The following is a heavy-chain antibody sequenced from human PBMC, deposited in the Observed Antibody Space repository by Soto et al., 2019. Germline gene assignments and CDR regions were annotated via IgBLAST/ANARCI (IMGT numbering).Heavy chain of an antibody. Sequence: ASVKVSCKASGYTFTSYGIHWVRQAPGQRLEWTGWINAGNGNTNYAQKLQGRVTMTTDTSTSTAYMELRSLRSDDTAVYYCAREVIAVAAFDIWGQGTMVTVSS. V-gene: IGHV1-18*01. CDR3: AREVIAVAAFDI. D-gene: IGHD6-19*01. CDR2: INAGNGNT. J-gene: IGHJ3*02. CDR1: GYTFTSYG.